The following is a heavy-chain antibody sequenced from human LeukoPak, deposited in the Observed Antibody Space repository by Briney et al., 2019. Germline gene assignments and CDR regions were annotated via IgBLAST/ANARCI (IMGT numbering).Heavy chain of an antibody. Sequence: PSETLSLTCTVSGGSISGYYWNWMRQPPGKGLEWIGHIHYSGRAKYNPSHENRVTISVDTSKNQFSLQLTSVAAADTAVYYCAREANSGGHLGVWGQGRLVTVSS. D-gene: IGHD1-26*01. J-gene: IGHJ3*01. V-gene: IGHV4-59*01. CDR1: GGSISGYY. CDR3: AREANSGGHLGV. CDR2: IHYSGRA.